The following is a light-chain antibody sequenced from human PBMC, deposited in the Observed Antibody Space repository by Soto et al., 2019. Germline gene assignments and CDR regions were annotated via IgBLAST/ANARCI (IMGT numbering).Light chain of an antibody. J-gene: IGLJ1*01. CDR2: GNS. Sequence: QSVLTQPPSVSGAPGQRVTISCTGSSSNIGAGYDVHWYQQLPGTAPKLLIYGNSNRPSGVPDRFSGSKSGTSASLAITGLQAEDEADYYCQSYDSSLSPRVFGTGTKLTVL. CDR1: SSNIGAGYD. V-gene: IGLV1-40*01. CDR3: QSYDSSLSPRV.